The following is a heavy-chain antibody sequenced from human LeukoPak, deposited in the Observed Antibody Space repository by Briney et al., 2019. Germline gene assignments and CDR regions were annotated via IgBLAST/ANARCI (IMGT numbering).Heavy chain of an antibody. J-gene: IGHJ4*02. CDR3: ARAHSSSWYRYYFDY. V-gene: IGHV3-21*01. Sequence: PGGSLRLSCAASGFTFSSYSMNWVRQAPGKGLEWVSSISSSSYIYYADSVKGRFTISRDNAKNSLYLQMNSLRAEDTAVYYCARAHSSSWYRYYFDYWGQGTLVTVSS. CDR2: ISSSSYI. D-gene: IGHD6-13*01. CDR1: GFTFSSYS.